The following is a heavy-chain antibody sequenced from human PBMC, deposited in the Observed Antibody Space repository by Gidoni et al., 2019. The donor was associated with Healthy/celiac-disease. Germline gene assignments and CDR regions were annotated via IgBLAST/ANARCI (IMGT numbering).Heavy chain of an antibody. Sequence: QVHLAQSGAEVKMPGVSVQVSCKASGYNLPSYGTSWVRQAPGQGFEWMGWISAYNSNTNYAKKFQGRVTMTTDTTTSEDYMKMRSLRSDDTAVYYCAGDRDGEGIGFGSYYFDNWGQGTMVTVSS. D-gene: IGHD3-16*01. CDR1: GYNLPSYG. V-gene: IGHV1-18*01. CDR2: ISAYNSNT. CDR3: AGDRDGEGIGFGSYYFDN. J-gene: IGHJ4*01.